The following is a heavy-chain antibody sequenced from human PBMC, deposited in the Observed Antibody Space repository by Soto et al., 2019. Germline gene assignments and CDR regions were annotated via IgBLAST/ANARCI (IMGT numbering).Heavy chain of an antibody. CDR1: GYTFTSYH. V-gene: IGHV1-46*01. J-gene: IGHJ5*02. Sequence: ASVKVSCKASGYTFTSYHMHWVRQAPGQGLEWMGIINPSGGSTSYAQKFQGRVTMTRDTSTSTVYMELSSLRSEDTAVYYCARDAALIVSSPRLGWFDPWGQGTLVTVSS. D-gene: IGHD2-2*01. CDR2: INPSGGST. CDR3: ARDAALIVSSPRLGWFDP.